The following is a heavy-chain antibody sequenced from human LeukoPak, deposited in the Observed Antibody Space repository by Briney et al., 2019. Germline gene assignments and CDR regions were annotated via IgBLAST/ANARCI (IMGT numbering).Heavy chain of an antibody. CDR3: ARPQTVTGPFDY. V-gene: IGHV3-53*01. Sequence: GGSLRLSCAASGFTVSNNYMSWVRQGPGKGLECVSLIYTGGATYYADSVKGRFTMSRDTSKNTLYLLLNSLRAEDTDVYYCARPQTVTGPFDYWGLGTLVTVSS. CDR2: IYTGGAT. J-gene: IGHJ4*02. CDR1: GFTVSNNY. D-gene: IGHD1-14*01.